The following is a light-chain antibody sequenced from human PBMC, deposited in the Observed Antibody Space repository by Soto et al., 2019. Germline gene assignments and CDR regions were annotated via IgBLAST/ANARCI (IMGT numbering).Light chain of an antibody. CDR1: QSISSY. CDR2: GVS. J-gene: IGKJ5*01. CDR3: QQYSDWPSIT. V-gene: IGKV3-15*01. Sequence: EIVMTQSPETLSVSAGERATLSCLATQSISSYLAWYQLKPGQAPRLLIYGVSTRATGIPARFSGSGSGTEFTVTISSLQSEDVAVDYCQQYSDWPSITFGQGTLLEIK.